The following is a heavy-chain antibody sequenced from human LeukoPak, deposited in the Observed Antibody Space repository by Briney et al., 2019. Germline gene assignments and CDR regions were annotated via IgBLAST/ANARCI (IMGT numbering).Heavy chain of an antibody. D-gene: IGHD1-14*01. Sequence: GGSLRLSCAASGFTLSNFAMHWVRQATGKGLEWVSAIGTACDTIYRGYVKGQFTNSRENAKNSFYLQMNNLRAEDTDVYYWASIMTPQGNLDYWGQGTLGTVSS. CDR1: GFTLSNFA. V-gene: IGHV3-13*01. J-gene: IGHJ4*02. CDR2: IGTACDT. CDR3: ASIMTPQGNLDY.